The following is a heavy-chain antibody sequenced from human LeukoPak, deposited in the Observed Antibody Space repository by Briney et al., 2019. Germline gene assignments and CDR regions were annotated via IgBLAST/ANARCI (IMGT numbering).Heavy chain of an antibody. Sequence: SGTLSLTCAVSGGSISSSNWWSWVRQPPGKGLEWIGEIYHSGSTNYNPSLKSRVTISVDTSKNQFSLKLSSVTAADTAVYYCARDQTPRLYYYGSGGFDPWGQGTLVTVSS. CDR3: ARDQTPRLYYYGSGGFDP. CDR1: GGSISSSNW. V-gene: IGHV4-4*02. J-gene: IGHJ5*02. D-gene: IGHD3-10*01. CDR2: IYHSGST.